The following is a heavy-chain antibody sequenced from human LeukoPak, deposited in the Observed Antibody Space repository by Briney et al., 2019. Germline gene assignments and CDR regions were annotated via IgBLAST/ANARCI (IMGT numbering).Heavy chain of an antibody. V-gene: IGHV1-2*02. J-gene: IGHJ6*03. D-gene: IGHD2-15*01. CDR3: ARGLGGLRYYYYMDV. Sequence: GASVKVSCKASGYTFTGYYMHWVRQAPGQGLEWMGWINPNSGGTNYAQKFQGRVTMTRDMSTSTVYMELSSLRSEDTAVYYCARGLGGLRYYYYMDVWGKGTTVTISS. CDR2: INPNSGGT. CDR1: GYTFTGYY.